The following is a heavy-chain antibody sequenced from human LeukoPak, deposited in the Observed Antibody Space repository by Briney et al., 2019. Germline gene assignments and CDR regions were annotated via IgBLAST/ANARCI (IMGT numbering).Heavy chain of an antibody. CDR1: SGSISSGGYY. V-gene: IGHV4-31*03. D-gene: IGHD6-13*01. CDR2: IYYSGST. Sequence: SETLSLTCTVSSGSISSGGYYWSWIRQRPGKGQEWIGYIYYSGSTYYNPSLKSRVTISVDTSKNQFSLKLSSVTAADTAVYYCARSGIAAAGFDHWGHGTLVTVSS. CDR3: ARSGIAAAGFDH. J-gene: IGHJ4*01.